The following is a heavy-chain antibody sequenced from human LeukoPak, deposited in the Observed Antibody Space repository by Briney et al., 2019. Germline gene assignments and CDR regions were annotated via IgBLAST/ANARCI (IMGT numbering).Heavy chain of an antibody. CDR3: ATLVVPAAPIGSDFDY. D-gene: IGHD2-2*01. Sequence: GGSLRLSCAASGFTFSSYAMSWVRQAPGKGLEWVSAISGSGGSTYYADSVKGRFTISRGNSKNTLYLQMNSLRAEDTAVYYCATLVVPAAPIGSDFDYWGQGTLVTVSS. CDR1: GFTFSSYA. J-gene: IGHJ4*02. CDR2: ISGSGGST. V-gene: IGHV3-23*01.